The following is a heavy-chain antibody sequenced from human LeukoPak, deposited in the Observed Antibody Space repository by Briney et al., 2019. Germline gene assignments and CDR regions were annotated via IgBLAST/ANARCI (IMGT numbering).Heavy chain of an antibody. Sequence: SETLSLTCAVYGGSFSGYYWSWIRQPPGKGLEWIGEINHSGSTNYNPSLKSRVTISVDTSKNRFSLKLSSVTAADTAVYYCARAYYYYYMDVWGKGTTVTVSS. CDR2: INHSGST. CDR1: GGSFSGYY. CDR3: ARAYYYYYMDV. J-gene: IGHJ6*03. V-gene: IGHV4-34*01.